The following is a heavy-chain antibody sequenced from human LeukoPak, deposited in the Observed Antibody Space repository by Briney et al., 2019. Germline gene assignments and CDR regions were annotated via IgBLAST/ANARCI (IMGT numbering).Heavy chain of an antibody. D-gene: IGHD6-19*01. CDR2: INANSGTT. V-gene: IGHV3-23*01. CDR1: GFAFRFYA. J-gene: IGHJ5*01. CDR3: AKPVSEGLAVTADWFHP. Sequence: QPGGSLRLSCAASGFAFRFYAMSWLRQPPGKGLEWVSTINANSGTTSYAASVRGRFTISRDNSKNTLYLQVNTLRADDTATYYCAKPVSEGLAVTADWFHPWGQGTLVVVSS.